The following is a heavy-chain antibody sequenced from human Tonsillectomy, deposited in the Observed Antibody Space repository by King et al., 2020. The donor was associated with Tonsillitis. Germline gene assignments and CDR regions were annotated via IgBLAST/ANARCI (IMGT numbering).Heavy chain of an antibody. Sequence: VQLVESGGGLVQPGGSLRLSCAASGFTFSSYSMNWVRQAPGKGLEWVSYISSSISTIYYADSVKGRFTISRDNATNSLYLQMNSLRAEDTAVYYCALYCSSTSCYRTADDYWGQGTLVTVSS. CDR1: GFTFSSYS. CDR2: ISSSISTI. J-gene: IGHJ4*02. V-gene: IGHV3-48*01. D-gene: IGHD2-2*02. CDR3: ALYCSSTSCYRTADDY.